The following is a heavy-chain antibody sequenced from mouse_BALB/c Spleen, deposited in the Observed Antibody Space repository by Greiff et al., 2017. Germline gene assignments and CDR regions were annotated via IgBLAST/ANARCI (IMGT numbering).Heavy chain of an antibody. Sequence: EVMLVESGGGLVQPGGSLKLSCAASGFTFSSYTMSWVRQTPEKRLEWVAYISNGGGSTYYPDTVKGRFTISRDNAKNTLYLQMSSLKSEDTAMYYCARDGNYYFDYWGQGTTLTVSS. V-gene: IGHV5-12-2*01. CDR3: ARDGNYYFDY. CDR2: ISNGGGST. CDR1: GFTFSSYT. D-gene: IGHD2-1*01. J-gene: IGHJ2*01.